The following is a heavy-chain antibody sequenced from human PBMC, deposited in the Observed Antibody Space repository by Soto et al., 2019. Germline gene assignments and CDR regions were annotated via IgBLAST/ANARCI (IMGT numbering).Heavy chain of an antibody. V-gene: IGHV3-23*01. J-gene: IGHJ6*03. D-gene: IGHD6-19*01. CDR1: EFTFSNYA. CDR2: ISDNGGTT. Sequence: PGGSLRLSCAASEFTFSNYAMSWVRQAPGKGLEWVSSISDNGGTTYYADSVKGRFTISRDNSKNTLYLQMNSLRAEDTAVYYCARFGWYPGTYYYYYMDVWGKGTTVTVSS. CDR3: ARFGWYPGTYYYYYMDV.